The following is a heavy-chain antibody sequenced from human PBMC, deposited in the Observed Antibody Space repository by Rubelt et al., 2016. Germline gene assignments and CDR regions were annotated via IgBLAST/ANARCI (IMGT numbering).Heavy chain of an antibody. CDR2: INPNSGGS. V-gene: IGHV1-2*02. J-gene: IGHJ4*02. CDR1: GYTFTGYY. D-gene: IGHD2-2*01. CDR3: AREPQLLFVAY. Sequence: QVQLVQSGAEVKKPGASVKVSCKASGYTFTGYYMHWVRQAPGQGLEWMGWINPNSGGSNFAQKFQGRVNMTRDTPIRTADMELSRRGSDETAVYYCAREPQLLFVAYWGQGTLVTVSS.